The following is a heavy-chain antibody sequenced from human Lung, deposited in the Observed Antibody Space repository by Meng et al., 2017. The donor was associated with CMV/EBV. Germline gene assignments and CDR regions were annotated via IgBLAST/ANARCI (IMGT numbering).Heavy chain of an antibody. Sequence: AESLKISCKGSGYSFTTHWIGWVRQMPGKGLEWMGVIYPGDSDTTYSPSFQGRVTISADKSITTAYLQLRRLKASDTAVYYCARQDSYTNYYFDLWGQGTLVTVSS. CDR2: IYPGDSDT. J-gene: IGHJ4*02. CDR1: GYSFTTHW. D-gene: IGHD4-11*01. CDR3: ARQDSYTNYYFDL. V-gene: IGHV5-51*01.